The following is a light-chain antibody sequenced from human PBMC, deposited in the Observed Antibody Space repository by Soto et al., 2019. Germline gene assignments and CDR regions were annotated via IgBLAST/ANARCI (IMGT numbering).Light chain of an antibody. J-gene: IGKJ2*01. CDR1: QTISSY. V-gene: IGKV1-39*01. Sequence: DIQMTQATSSLSASVGDRVTITCRASQTISSYLNWYQQKPGKVPKLLIYAASSLQSGVPSRFSGSGSGTDFTLTISSLQPEDFATYYCQQSYSTPWTFGQGTKLEIK. CDR3: QQSYSTPWT. CDR2: AAS.